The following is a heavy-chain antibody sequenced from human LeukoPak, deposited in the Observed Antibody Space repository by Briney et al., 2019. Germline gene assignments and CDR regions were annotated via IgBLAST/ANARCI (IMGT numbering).Heavy chain of an antibody. D-gene: IGHD2-15*01. CDR3: ARLTPISAPLSRGMDV. Sequence: SETLSLTCTVSGGSISSYYWSWIRQPPRKGLEWIGYIYYSGSTNYNPSLKSRVTISVDTSKNQFSLKLSSVTAADTAVYYCARLTPISAPLSRGMDVWGQGTTVTVSS. CDR1: GGSISSYY. J-gene: IGHJ6*02. CDR2: IYYSGST. V-gene: IGHV4-59*08.